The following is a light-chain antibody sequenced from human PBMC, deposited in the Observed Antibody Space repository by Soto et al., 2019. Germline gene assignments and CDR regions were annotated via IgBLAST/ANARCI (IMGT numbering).Light chain of an antibody. V-gene: IGKV3-15*01. CDR3: QQYGSSGT. CDR2: GAS. Sequence: IVMNQSPATLSVTPGERVTFSCRASQGINRKLAWYQHKAGQAPRLLISGASTGATGIPARFSGSGSGTDFTLTISRLEPEDFAVYYCQQYGSSGTFGQGTKVDIK. CDR1: QGINRK. J-gene: IGKJ1*01.